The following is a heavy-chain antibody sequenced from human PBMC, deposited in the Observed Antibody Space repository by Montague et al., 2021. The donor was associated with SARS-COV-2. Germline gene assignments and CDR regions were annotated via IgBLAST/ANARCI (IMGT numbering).Heavy chain of an antibody. V-gene: IGHV4-59*01. CDR2: IYYTGSV. D-gene: IGHD7-27*01. J-gene: IGHJ4*02. CDR1: GDSISSYY. Sequence: SETLSLTCTVSGDSISSYYWSWIRQPPGKGPEWIGYIYYTGSVNYNPSLKSRVTISVDTSKNQFSLKLSSVTAADTAVYYCARGSGDYWGQGTLVTVSS. CDR3: ARGSGDY.